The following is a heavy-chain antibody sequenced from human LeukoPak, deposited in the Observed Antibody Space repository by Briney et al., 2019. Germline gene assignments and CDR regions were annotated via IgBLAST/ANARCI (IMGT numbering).Heavy chain of an antibody. V-gene: IGHV4-34*01. D-gene: IGHD2-2*01. CDR3: ARGGYCSSTSCYRLYYYYYGMDV. J-gene: IGHJ6*04. CDR1: GGSFSGYY. Sequence: PSETLSLTCVVYGGSFSGYYWSWIRQPPGKGLEWIGEINHSGSTNYNPSLKSRVTISVDTSKNQFSLKLSSVTAADTAVYYCARGGYCSSTSCYRLYYYYYGMDVWGKGTTVTVSS. CDR2: INHSGST.